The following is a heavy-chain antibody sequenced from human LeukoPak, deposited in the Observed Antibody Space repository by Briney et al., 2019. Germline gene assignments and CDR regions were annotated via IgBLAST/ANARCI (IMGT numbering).Heavy chain of an antibody. CDR2: IYYSGST. CDR1: GGSVSSGRYY. V-gene: IGHV4-61*01. CDR3: ASSNRITGTTGAY. J-gene: IGHJ4*02. D-gene: IGHD1-20*01. Sequence: PSETLSLTCTVSGGSVSSGRYYWSWIRHPPGKGLEWIGYIYYSGSTNYNPSLKSRVTISVDTSKNQFSLKLSSVTAADTAVYYCASSNRITGTTGAYWGQGTLVTVSS.